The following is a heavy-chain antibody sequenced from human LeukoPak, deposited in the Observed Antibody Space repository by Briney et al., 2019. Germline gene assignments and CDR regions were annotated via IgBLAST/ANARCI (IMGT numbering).Heavy chain of an antibody. V-gene: IGHV3-43*02. CDR3: AKDILSEQWHDAFDI. CDR2: ISGDGGST. Sequence: PGGSLRLSLAASGFIVDDYAMYWVRQAPGKGLEWVSLISGDGGSTYYADPVKGRFTISRDNSKNSLFLQMNSLRNEDTALYYCAKDILSEQWHDAFDIWGQGTMVTVSS. D-gene: IGHD6-19*01. J-gene: IGHJ3*02. CDR1: GFIVDDYA.